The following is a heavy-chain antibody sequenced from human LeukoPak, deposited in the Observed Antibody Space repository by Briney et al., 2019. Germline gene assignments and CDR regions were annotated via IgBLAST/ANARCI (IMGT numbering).Heavy chain of an antibody. D-gene: IGHD3-9*01. V-gene: IGHV4-59*01. CDR2: IYYSGST. Sequence: SETLSLTCTVSGGSISSYYWSWIRQPPGKGLGWIGYIYYSGSTNYNPSLKSRVTISVDTSKNQFSLKLSSVTAADTAVYYCARGGVGYDILTGYFSNWFDPWGQGTLVTVSS. CDR3: ARGGVGYDILTGYFSNWFDP. CDR1: GGSISSYY. J-gene: IGHJ5*02.